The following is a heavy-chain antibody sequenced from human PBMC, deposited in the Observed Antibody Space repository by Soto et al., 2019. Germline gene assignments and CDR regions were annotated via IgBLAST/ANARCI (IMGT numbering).Heavy chain of an antibody. V-gene: IGHV3-21*01. Sequence: GWSLRLSCAACGLTFSKYWMSWVRQAPGKGLEWVSSISSSSSYIYYADSVKGRFTISRDNAKNSLYLQMNSLRAEDTAVYYCARDQNDFWSGTPYYYYGMDVWGQGTTVTVSS. CDR3: ARDQNDFWSGTPYYYYGMDV. J-gene: IGHJ6*02. CDR2: ISSSSSYI. D-gene: IGHD3-3*01. CDR1: GLTFSKYW.